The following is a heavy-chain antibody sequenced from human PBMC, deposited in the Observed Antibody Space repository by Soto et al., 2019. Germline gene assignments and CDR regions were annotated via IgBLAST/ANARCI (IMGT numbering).Heavy chain of an antibody. CDR1: GYTLTELS. D-gene: IGHD3-10*01. V-gene: IGHV1-24*01. J-gene: IGHJ5*02. CDR3: ATVVYYYGSGSYGWFDP. Sequence: ASVKLSCKVSGYTLTELSMHCVRQAPGKGLEWMGGFDPEDGETIYAQKFQGRVTMTEDTSTDTAYMELSSLRSEDTAVYYCATVVYYYGSGSYGWFDPWGQGTLVTVSS. CDR2: FDPEDGET.